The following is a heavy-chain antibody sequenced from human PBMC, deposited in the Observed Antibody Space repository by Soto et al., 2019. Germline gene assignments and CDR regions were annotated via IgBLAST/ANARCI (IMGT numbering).Heavy chain of an antibody. D-gene: IGHD5-12*01. CDR3: ATDGATMGSYYLDY. V-gene: IGHV1-46*01. J-gene: IGHJ4*02. Sequence: QMQLVQSGAEVKKPGASVKVSCKASGYSFTNYYMHWVRQAPGQGLEWMGIINPSGGTTRYARKFQGRITMTCDTSTSTVYMEVSSLSSEDTAVYYCATDGATMGSYYLDYWGQGTLVTVSS. CDR1: GYSFTNYY. CDR2: INPSGGTT.